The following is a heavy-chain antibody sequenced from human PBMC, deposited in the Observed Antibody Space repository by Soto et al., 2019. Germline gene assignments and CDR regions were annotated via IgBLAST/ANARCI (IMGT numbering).Heavy chain of an antibody. D-gene: IGHD5-12*01. CDR1: GGSISSYY. CDR3: ARTKIYSGYDYYFDY. CDR2: IYYSGST. J-gene: IGHJ4*02. V-gene: IGHV4-59*01. Sequence: SETLSLTCTVSGGSISSYYWSWIRQPPGKGLEWIGYIYYSGSTNYNPSLKSRVTISVDTSKNQFSLKLSSVTAADTAVYYCARTKIYSGYDYYFDYWGQGTLVTVSS.